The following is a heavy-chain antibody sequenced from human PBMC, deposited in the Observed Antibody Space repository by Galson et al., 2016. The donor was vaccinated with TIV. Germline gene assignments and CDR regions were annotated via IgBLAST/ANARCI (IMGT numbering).Heavy chain of an antibody. D-gene: IGHD3-22*01. CDR1: GYTFTDYY. Sequence: SVKVSCKASGYTFTDYYVHWVRQAPGQGLEWMGWINPNSGGAIYAQKFQGRVTMTRDTSISTAFMEVKKLRHDDTALYFYARDDGSTSGSNFWGQGTLVTVSS. CDR3: ARDDGSTSGSNF. V-gene: IGHV1-2*02. J-gene: IGHJ4*02. CDR2: INPNSGGA.